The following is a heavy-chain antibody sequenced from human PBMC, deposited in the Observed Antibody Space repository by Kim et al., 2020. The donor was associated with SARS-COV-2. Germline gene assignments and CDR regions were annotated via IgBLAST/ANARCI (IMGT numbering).Heavy chain of an antibody. V-gene: IGHV1-69*13. J-gene: IGHJ4*02. CDR1: GGTFSSYA. D-gene: IGHD3-10*01. CDR3: ATQSDAGDGSGSYRY. Sequence: SVKVSCKASGGTFSSYAISWVRQAPGQGLEWMGGIIPIFGTANYAQKFQGRVTITADESTSTAYMELSSLRSEDTAVYYCATQSDAGDGSGSYRYWGQGTLVTVSS. CDR2: IIPIFGTA.